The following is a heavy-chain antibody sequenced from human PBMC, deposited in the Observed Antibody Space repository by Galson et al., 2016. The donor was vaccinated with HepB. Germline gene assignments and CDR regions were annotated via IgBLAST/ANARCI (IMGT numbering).Heavy chain of an antibody. CDR1: GYRFTSYW. CDR2: IYPGDSDT. J-gene: IGHJ4*02. V-gene: IGHV5-51*01. Sequence: QSGAAVKKPGESLKISCTVSGYRFTSYWIGWVRQMSGKGLEYMGIIYPGDSDTRYSPSFQGRVTMSVDKSISTAFLEWSRLKASDTAMYYCARSDSDSTGYSDYWGQGTLVTVSS. CDR3: ARSDSDSTGYSDY. D-gene: IGHD3-22*01.